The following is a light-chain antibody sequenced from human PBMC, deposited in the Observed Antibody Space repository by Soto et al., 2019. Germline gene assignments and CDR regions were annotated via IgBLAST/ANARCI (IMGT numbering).Light chain of an antibody. CDR3: MQGSHWPPIT. J-gene: IGKJ5*01. Sequence: DVVVTQSPLSLPVTLGQAASISCRSSQKLVHSDGNTYLSWVNKRTVQSPRRLIYKVSNRDSGVPDGVSGSGSGDDFTLKISRVEAEDVGVYYCMQGSHWPPITFGQGTRLEIK. CDR1: QKLVHSDGNTY. CDR2: KVS. V-gene: IGKV2-30*02.